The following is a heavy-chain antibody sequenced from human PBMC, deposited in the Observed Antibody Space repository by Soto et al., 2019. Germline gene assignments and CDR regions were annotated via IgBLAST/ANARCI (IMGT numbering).Heavy chain of an antibody. CDR3: ASRSGLMTTVPNYY. Sequence: QVQLVQSGAVVKKPGSSVKVSCKASGGTFSSYAISWMRQAPGQGLEWVGGIVPIFDAANYAQNFQGRVTITADESTSTAYMELSSLRFEDTAVYYCASRSGLMTTVPNYYWGQGTLVTFSS. D-gene: IGHD4-17*01. CDR1: GGTFSSYA. CDR2: IVPIFDAA. V-gene: IGHV1-69*12. J-gene: IGHJ4*02.